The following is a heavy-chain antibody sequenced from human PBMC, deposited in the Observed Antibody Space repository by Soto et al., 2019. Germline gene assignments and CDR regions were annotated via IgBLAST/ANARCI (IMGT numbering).Heavy chain of an antibody. CDR1: GYTFTGYY. CDR3: ARDKAKRQNYYYGMDV. CDR2: INPNSGGT. V-gene: IGHV1-2*02. Sequence: ASVKVSCKASGYTFTGYYMHWVRQAPGQGLEWMGWINPNSGGTNYAQKFQGRVTMTRDTSISTAYMELSRLRSDDTAVYYCARDKAKRQNYYYGMDVWGQGTTVTVS. J-gene: IGHJ6*02.